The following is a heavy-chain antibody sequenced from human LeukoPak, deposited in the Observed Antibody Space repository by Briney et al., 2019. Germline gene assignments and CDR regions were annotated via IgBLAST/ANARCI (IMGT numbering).Heavy chain of an antibody. Sequence: GASVKVSCKASGGTFSSYAISWVRQAPGQGLEWMGGIIPIFGTANYAQKFQGRVTITTDESTSTAYMELSSLRSEDTAVYYCTRGPFLNGNAYNWFDPWGQGTLVTVSS. CDR2: IIPIFGTA. V-gene: IGHV1-69*05. D-gene: IGHD1-20*01. J-gene: IGHJ5*02. CDR3: TRGPFLNGNAYNWFDP. CDR1: GGTFSSYA.